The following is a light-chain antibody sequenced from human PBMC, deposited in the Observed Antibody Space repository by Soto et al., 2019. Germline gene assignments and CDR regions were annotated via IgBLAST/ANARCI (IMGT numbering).Light chain of an antibody. Sequence: DIQMTQSPSTLSASVGDRVTITCRASQSISSWLAWYQQKPGKAPKLLIYKASSLESGVPSRFSGSGSGTDFALTISGLQPDDFATYYCQQYGSFSWTFGPGTKVDIK. CDR3: QQYGSFSWT. V-gene: IGKV1-5*03. CDR1: QSISSW. J-gene: IGKJ1*01. CDR2: KAS.